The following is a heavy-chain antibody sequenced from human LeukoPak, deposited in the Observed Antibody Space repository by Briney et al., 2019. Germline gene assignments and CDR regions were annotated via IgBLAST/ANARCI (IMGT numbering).Heavy chain of an antibody. D-gene: IGHD2-2*03. Sequence: ASVKVSCKASGYTFTGYYMHWVRQAPGQGLEWMGWINPNSGGTNYAQKFQGRVTMTRDTSISTAYMELSRLRSDDTAVYYCARESLDIVVVPAATPRYNWFDPWGQGTLVTVSS. CDR1: GYTFTGYY. CDR2: INPNSGGT. J-gene: IGHJ5*02. V-gene: IGHV1-2*02. CDR3: ARESLDIVVVPAATPRYNWFDP.